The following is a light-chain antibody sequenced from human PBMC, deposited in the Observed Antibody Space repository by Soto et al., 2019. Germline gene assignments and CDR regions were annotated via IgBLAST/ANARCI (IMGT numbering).Light chain of an antibody. V-gene: IGKV1-17*01. CDR3: LQHNLYPRT. Sequence: DIQMTQSPSSLSASVGDRVTITCRASQGINNDLAWYQQIPGKAPKRLIFATSTLQSGVPSRFSGSGYGTEFTLTISSRQPEDFATYFCLQHNLYPRTFGQGTRVDIK. CDR2: ATS. CDR1: QGINND. J-gene: IGKJ1*01.